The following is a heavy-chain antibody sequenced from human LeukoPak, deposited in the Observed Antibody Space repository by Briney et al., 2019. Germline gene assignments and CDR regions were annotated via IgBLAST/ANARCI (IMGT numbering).Heavy chain of an antibody. CDR3: ATLSSGWYWGY. Sequence: GGSLRLSCAASGFTFSSYAMSWVRQAPGKGLEWVSAISGSGGSTYYADSVKGRFTISRDNSKNTLYLQMNSLRAEGTAVYYCATLSSGWYWGYWGQGTLVTVSS. J-gene: IGHJ4*02. CDR1: GFTFSSYA. D-gene: IGHD6-19*01. V-gene: IGHV3-23*01. CDR2: ISGSGGST.